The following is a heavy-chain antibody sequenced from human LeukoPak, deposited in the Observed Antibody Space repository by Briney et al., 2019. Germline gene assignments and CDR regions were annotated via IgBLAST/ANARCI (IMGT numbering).Heavy chain of an antibody. D-gene: IGHD2-21*02. Sequence: GGSLRLSCTASEFTFSSYWMSWVRQAPGKGLEWVANIKQDGSEKDYVDSVKGRFTISRDNAKNSLYLQMNSVRAEDTAVYYCARYCGGDCYGMDVWGQGTTVTVSS. V-gene: IGHV3-7*01. CDR3: ARYCGGDCYGMDV. CDR1: EFTFSSYW. CDR2: IKQDGSEK. J-gene: IGHJ6*02.